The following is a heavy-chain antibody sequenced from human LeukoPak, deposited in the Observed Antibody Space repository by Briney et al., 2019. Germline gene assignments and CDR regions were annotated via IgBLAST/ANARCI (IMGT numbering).Heavy chain of an antibody. V-gene: IGHV3-23*01. CDR1: GFTFSSYA. Sequence: GGSLRLSCAASGFTFSSYAMSWVRQAPGKGLEWVSTISGSGDNTYYADSVKGRFTISRDNSKNTLYLQMNSLRADDTAIYYCAKDRTYYADFANDYWGQGTLVTVCS. J-gene: IGHJ4*02. D-gene: IGHD4-17*01. CDR3: AKDRTYYADFANDY. CDR2: ISGSGDNT.